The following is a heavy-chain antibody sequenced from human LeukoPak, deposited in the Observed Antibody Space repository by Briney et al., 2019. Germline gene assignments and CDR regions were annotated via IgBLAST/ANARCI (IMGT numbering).Heavy chain of an antibody. Sequence: KSGGSLRLFCATSGFSLKAYAMHWIRQAPGKGLEWVATVAHDGVNKYYLDSVKGRFTISRDSSDTLDLQMNSLRPEDTAVYYCARDWGASDWYNWFDPWGQGTLVIVDS. J-gene: IGHJ5*02. CDR1: GFSLKAYA. D-gene: IGHD3-9*01. CDR3: ARDWGASDWYNWFDP. V-gene: IGHV3-30*19. CDR2: VAHDGVNK.